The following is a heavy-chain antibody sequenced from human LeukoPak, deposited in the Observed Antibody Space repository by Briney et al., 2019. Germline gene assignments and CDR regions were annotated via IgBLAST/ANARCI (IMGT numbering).Heavy chain of an antibody. CDR2: IYHSGST. CDR1: GYSISSGYY. Sequence: SETLSLTCTVSGYSISSGYYWGWIRQPPGKGLEWIGSIYHSGSTYYNPSLKSRVAISVDTSKNQFSLKLSSVTAADTAVYYCAREVRPYYDILTGYYKGGDFDYWGQGTLVTVSS. J-gene: IGHJ4*02. V-gene: IGHV4-38-2*02. D-gene: IGHD3-9*01. CDR3: AREVRPYYDILTGYYKGGDFDY.